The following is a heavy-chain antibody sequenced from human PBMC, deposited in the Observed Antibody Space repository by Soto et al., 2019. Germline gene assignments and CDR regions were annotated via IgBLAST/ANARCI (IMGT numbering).Heavy chain of an antibody. D-gene: IGHD4-4*01. CDR1: GYSFTGHY. J-gene: IGHJ6*03. CDR2: INPNSGST. V-gene: IGHV1-2*04. Sequence: ASVKVSCKASGYSFTGHYMHWVRQAPGQGLEWMGWINPNSGSTNYAQKFQGWVTMTRDTSISTVYMELSRLISDDTAVYYCARGDYSNYGYYYYYMDVWGKGTTVTVSS. CDR3: ARGDYSNYGYYYYYMDV.